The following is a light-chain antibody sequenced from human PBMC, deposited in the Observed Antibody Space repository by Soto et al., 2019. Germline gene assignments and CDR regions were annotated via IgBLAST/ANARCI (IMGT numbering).Light chain of an antibody. J-gene: IGKJ2*01. CDR1: QGVSAY. Sequence: DIQMTQSPSSLSASVGDRVTITCRASQGVSAYLLWYQQRQGRAPKLLIYAASNLLSGVQSRFSGSGPGANFALAIISLRHEDFITYYCFRRYKIPHTLGEGPKLE. CDR3: FRRYKIPHT. CDR2: AAS. V-gene: IGKV1-39*01.